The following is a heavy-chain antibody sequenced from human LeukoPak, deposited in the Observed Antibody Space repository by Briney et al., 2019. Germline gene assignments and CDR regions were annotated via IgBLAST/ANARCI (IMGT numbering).Heavy chain of an antibody. V-gene: IGHV1-46*04. CDR3: AMGVGSSAFDI. D-gene: IGHD1-26*01. CDR2: INPSAGST. CDR1: GYTFTSYH. J-gene: IGHJ3*02. Sequence: GASVKVSCKASGYTFTSYHMHWVRQAPGQGLEWMGIINPSAGSTTYAQKLKGRVNMTRDTATSTVYMELSSLTSDDTAVYYCAMGVGSSAFDIWGQGTVVTVSS.